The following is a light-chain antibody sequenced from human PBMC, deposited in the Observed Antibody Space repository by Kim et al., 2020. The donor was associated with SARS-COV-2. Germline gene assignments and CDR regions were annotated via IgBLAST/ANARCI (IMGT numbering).Light chain of an antibody. J-gene: IGLJ3*02. Sequence: QLVLTQSPSASASLGASVKLTCTLSSGHNSYTIAWHQQQPEKGPRYLMKVNSDGSHSKGDGIPDRFSGSSSGAERYLTISSLQSEDEADYYCQTWATGIRVFGGGTQLTVL. V-gene: IGLV4-69*01. CDR2: VNSDGSH. CDR3: QTWATGIRV. CDR1: SGHNSYT.